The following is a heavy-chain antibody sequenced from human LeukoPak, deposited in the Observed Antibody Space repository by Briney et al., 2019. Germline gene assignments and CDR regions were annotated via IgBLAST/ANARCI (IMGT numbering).Heavy chain of an antibody. Sequence: PGGSLRLSCAASGFTFSSYSMNWVRQVPGKGLEWVSSISSSSSYIYYADSVKGRFTISRDNAKNSLYLQMNSLRAEDTAVYYCARPLRGRYSSSSYPADYWGQGTLVTVSS. V-gene: IGHV3-21*01. CDR2: ISSSSSYI. CDR1: GFTFSSYS. CDR3: ARPLRGRYSSSSYPADY. J-gene: IGHJ4*02. D-gene: IGHD6-6*01.